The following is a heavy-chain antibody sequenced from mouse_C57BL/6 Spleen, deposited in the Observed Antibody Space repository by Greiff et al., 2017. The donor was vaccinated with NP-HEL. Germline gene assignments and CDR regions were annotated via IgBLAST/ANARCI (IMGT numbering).Heavy chain of an antibody. CDR1: GYTFTSYD. CDR2: IYPRDGST. D-gene: IGHD2-2*01. J-gene: IGHJ2*01. V-gene: IGHV1-85*01. Sequence: VKLMESGPELVKPGASVKLSCKASGYTFTSYDINWVKQRPGQGLEWIGWIYPRDGSTKYNEKFKGKATLTVDTSSSTAYMELHSLTSEDSAVYFCARSGYDDGRGFDYWGQGTTLTVSS. CDR3: ARSGYDDGRGFDY.